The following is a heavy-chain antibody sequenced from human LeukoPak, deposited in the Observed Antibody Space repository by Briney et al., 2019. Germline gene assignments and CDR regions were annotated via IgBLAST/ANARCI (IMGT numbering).Heavy chain of an antibody. V-gene: IGHV4-30-2*05. CDR3: ARDRRDTYYYYGMDV. Sequence: PSETLSLTCTVSGGSISSGGYYWSWIRQPPGKGLEWIGYIYHSGSTYYNPSLESRLTISVDTSKNQFSLKLSSVTAADTAVYYCARDRRDTYYYYGMDVWGQGTTVTVSS. CDR1: GGSISSGGYY. D-gene: IGHD5-18*01. CDR2: IYHSGST. J-gene: IGHJ6*02.